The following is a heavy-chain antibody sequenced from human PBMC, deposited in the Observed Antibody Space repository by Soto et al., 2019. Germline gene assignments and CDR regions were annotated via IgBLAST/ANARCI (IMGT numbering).Heavy chain of an antibody. D-gene: IGHD4-17*01. CDR3: ARGPTMTTDY. CDR2: MFSSGSA. Sequence: TSETLSLTCTVSGGSVSTDNYYWSWIRQPPGKGLEWIAYMFSSGSANYNPSLSSRVTISVDTSKNQFSLKLSSVTAADTAVYYCARGPTMTTDYWGQGTLVTVSS. V-gene: IGHV4-61*01. J-gene: IGHJ4*02. CDR1: GGSVSTDNYY.